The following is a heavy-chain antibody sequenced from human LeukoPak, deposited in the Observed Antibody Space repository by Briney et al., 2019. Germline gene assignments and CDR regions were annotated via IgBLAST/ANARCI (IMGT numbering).Heavy chain of an antibody. Sequence: GGCLRLSCAASGFKFDDYTMHCVRQAPGKGLEWVSLITWSGGSRFYADSVKGRCSISRDNSKNSLYLKMNSLRTEDTALYYCAKDIEYSSSSGYYYYMDVWGKGTTVTVSS. CDR2: ITWSGGSR. CDR1: GFKFDDYT. CDR3: AKDIEYSSSSGYYYYMDV. V-gene: IGHV3-43*01. J-gene: IGHJ6*03. D-gene: IGHD6-6*01.